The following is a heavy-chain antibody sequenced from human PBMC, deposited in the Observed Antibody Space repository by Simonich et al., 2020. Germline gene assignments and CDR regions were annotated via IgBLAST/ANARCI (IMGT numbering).Heavy chain of an antibody. Sequence: QVQLVQSGAEVKKPGASVKVSCKASGYTFTGYYMHWVRQAPGQGLEWRGWINPTSGGTNYAQKCQGRVTMTRDTSISTAYMELSRLRSDDTAVYYCARGGVQYYYYYMDVWGKGTTVTVSS. J-gene: IGHJ6*03. V-gene: IGHV1-2*02. CDR3: ARGGVQYYYYYMDV. D-gene: IGHD3-3*01. CDR1: GYTFTGYY. CDR2: INPTSGGT.